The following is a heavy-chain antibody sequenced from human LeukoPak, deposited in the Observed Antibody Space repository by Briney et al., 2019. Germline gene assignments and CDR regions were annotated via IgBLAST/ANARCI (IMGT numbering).Heavy chain of an antibody. CDR3: AKDLVIISPIWDY. CDR2: ISGSGGGT. Sequence: PGGSLRLSCAASGFTFSSLAMSWASQPSGRGLEWVSAISGSGGGTYYADSVKGRFTISRDNSKNTLYLQMNSPRAEDTAVYYCAKDLVIISPIWDYWGQGTLVTVSS. D-gene: IGHD3-9*01. CDR1: GFTFSSLA. V-gene: IGHV3-23*01. J-gene: IGHJ4*02.